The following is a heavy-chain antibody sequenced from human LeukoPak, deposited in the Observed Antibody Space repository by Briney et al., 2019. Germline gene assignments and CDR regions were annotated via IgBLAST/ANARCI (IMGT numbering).Heavy chain of an antibody. CDR1: GYAFTSYY. J-gene: IGHJ4*02. V-gene: IGHV1-46*01. CDR3: ARDQFYDSSGYFEYYFDY. CDR2: INPSGGST. Sequence: ASVKVSCKASGYAFTSYYMHWVRQAPGQGLEWMGIINPSGGSTSCAQKFQGRVTMTRDTSTSTVYMELSSLRSEDTAVYYCARDQFYDSSGYFEYYFDYWGQGTLVTVSS. D-gene: IGHD3-22*01.